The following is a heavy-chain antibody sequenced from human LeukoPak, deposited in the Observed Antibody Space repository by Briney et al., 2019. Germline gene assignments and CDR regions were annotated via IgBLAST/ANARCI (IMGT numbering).Heavy chain of an antibody. Sequence: PGGSLRLSCAASGFTFSSYGMHWVRQAPGKGLEWVAVIWYGGSNKYYADSVKGRFTISKDNAKNTVYLQMNSLRAEDTAVYYCVSFYETYWGRGTLVTVSS. CDR1: GFTFSSYG. V-gene: IGHV3-33*03. CDR3: VSFYETY. J-gene: IGHJ4*02. CDR2: IWYGGSNK. D-gene: IGHD2/OR15-2a*01.